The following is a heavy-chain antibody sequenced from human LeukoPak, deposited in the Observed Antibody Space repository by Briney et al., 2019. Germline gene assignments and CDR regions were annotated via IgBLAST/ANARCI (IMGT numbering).Heavy chain of an antibody. J-gene: IGHJ6*03. D-gene: IGHD3-3*01. CDR1: GYTFTSYD. CDR3: ARGRYYDFWSGYLDYYYYYMDV. CDR2: MNPNSGNT. V-gene: IGHV1-8*01. Sequence: ASVKVSCKASGYTFTSYDINRVRQATGQGLEWMGWMNPNSGNTGYAQKFQGRVTMTRNTSISTAYMELSSLRSEDTAVYYCARGRYYDFWSGYLDYYYYYMDVWGKGTTVTVSS.